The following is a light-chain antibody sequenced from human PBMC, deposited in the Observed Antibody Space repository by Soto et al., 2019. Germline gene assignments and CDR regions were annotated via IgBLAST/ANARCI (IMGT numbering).Light chain of an antibody. CDR1: QGISSA. J-gene: IGKJ2*01. CDR3: QQFNNYLYT. V-gene: IGKV1D-13*01. Sequence: AIQLTQSPSSLSASEGDRVTITCRASQGISSALAWYQQKPGKAPKLLIYDASSLESGVPSRFSGSGSGTDFTLTISSLQPEDFAVYYCQQFNNYLYTFGQGTKLEIK. CDR2: DAS.